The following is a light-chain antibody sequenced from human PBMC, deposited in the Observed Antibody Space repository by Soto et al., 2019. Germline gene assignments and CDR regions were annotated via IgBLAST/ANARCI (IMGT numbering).Light chain of an antibody. Sequence: EIVLTQSPVTLSLSPGQRATLSCRASQSVSSSYLAWYQQKPGQAPRLLIYGASSRATAIPDTFSGSGSGTDFTLTISRLEPEDFAVYFCQQYGSSPWTFGQGTKVDIK. V-gene: IGKV3-20*01. J-gene: IGKJ1*01. CDR1: QSVSSSY. CDR3: QQYGSSPWT. CDR2: GAS.